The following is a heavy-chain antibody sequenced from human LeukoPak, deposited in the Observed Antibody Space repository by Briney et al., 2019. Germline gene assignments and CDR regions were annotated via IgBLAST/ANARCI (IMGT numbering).Heavy chain of an antibody. CDR3: ARGDRSIVVVPAAIRNYYYYGMDV. Sequence: GASVKVSCKASGYTFTSYDINWVRQATGQGLEWMGWMNPNSGNTGYAQKFQGRVTMTRNTSISTAYMELSSLRSEDTAVYYCARGDRSIVVVPAAIRNYYYYGMDVWGQGTTVTVSS. D-gene: IGHD2-2*01. V-gene: IGHV1-8*01. J-gene: IGHJ6*02. CDR1: GYTFTSYD. CDR2: MNPNSGNT.